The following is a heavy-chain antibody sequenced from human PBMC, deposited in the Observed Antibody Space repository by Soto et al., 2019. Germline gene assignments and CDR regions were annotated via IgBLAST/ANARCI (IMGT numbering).Heavy chain of an antibody. V-gene: IGHV1-69*02. J-gene: IGHJ4*02. CDR3: ARGKEAVANRGFDY. CDR2: IIPILGIA. D-gene: IGHD6-19*01. Sequence: SVKVSCKASGGTFSSYTISWVRQAPGQGLEWMGRIIPILGIANYAQKFQGRVTITADKSTSTAYMELSSLRSEDTAVYYCARGKEAVANRGFDYWGQGTLVTSP. CDR1: GGTFSSYT.